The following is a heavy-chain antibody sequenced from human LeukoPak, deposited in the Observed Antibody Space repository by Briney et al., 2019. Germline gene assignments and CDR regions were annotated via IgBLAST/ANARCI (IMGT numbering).Heavy chain of an antibody. CDR2: ISFDGTNK. D-gene: IGHD6-13*01. CDR1: GFTFSSYG. J-gene: IGHJ3*01. V-gene: IGHV3-30*03. Sequence: QAGGSLRLSCAASGFTFSSYGMHWVRQAPGKGLEWVALISFDGTNKYYADSVNVRFTISRDNSKKTLYLQMNSLRSGDTAIYYCARLTTTWYTSPSLRAFDVWGQGTMVTVSS. CDR3: ARLTTTWYTSPSLRAFDV.